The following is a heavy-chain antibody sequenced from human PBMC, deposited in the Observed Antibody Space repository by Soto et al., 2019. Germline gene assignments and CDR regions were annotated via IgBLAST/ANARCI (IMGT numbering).Heavy chain of an antibody. Sequence: PSETLSLTCTVSGGSISSYYWSWIRQPPGKGLEWIGYIYYSGSTNYNPSLKSRVTISVDTSKNQFSLKLSSVTAADTAVYYCARRARCNLNYDYFDYWGQGTLVTVSS. CDR2: IYYSGST. V-gene: IGHV4-59*08. CDR1: GGSISSYY. CDR3: ARRARCNLNYDYFDY. J-gene: IGHJ4*02. D-gene: IGHD1-7*01.